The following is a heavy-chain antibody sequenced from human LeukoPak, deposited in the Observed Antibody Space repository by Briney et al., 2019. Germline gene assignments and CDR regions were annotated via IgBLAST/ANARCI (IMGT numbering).Heavy chain of an antibody. Sequence: ASVKVSCKASGFTFTSSAMQWVRQARGQRLEWIGWIVVGSGNTNYAQKFQERVTITRDMSTSTAYMELSSLRSEDTAVYYCAADSSSQLRYFDWSLYYYYYYGMDVWGQGTTVTVSS. CDR2: IVVGSGNT. V-gene: IGHV1-58*02. CDR1: GFTFTSSA. CDR3: AADSSSQLRYFDWSLYYYYYYGMDV. D-gene: IGHD3-9*01. J-gene: IGHJ6*02.